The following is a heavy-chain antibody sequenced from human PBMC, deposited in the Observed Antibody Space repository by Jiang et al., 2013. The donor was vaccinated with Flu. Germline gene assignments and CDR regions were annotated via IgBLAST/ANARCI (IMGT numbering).Heavy chain of an antibody. CDR1: GGSFSGYY. CDR2: INHSGST. CDR3: ARGRDYYGSGSYYNTEFD. Sequence: LLKPSETLSLTCAVYGGSFSGYYWSWIHQPPGKGLEWIGEINHSGSTNYNPSLKSRVTISVDTSKNQFSLKLSSVTAADTAVYYCARGRDYYGSGSYYNTEFD. V-gene: IGHV4-34*01. D-gene: IGHD3-10*01. J-gene: IGHJ4*01.